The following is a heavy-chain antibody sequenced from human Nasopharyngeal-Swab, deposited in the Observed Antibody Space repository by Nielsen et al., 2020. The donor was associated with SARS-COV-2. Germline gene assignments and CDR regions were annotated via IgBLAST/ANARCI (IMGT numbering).Heavy chain of an antibody. CDR3: AKQRPHTTGDKKGFDF. Sequence: SETLSLTCIVSGDSITSSSYSWGWIRQPPGKGLEYIGSVINHGTPDYNPSLKSRVSMSVDTSKNQFSLNLNSMTAADAAVYFCAKQRPHTTGDKKGFDFWGQGTLVTFSS. V-gene: IGHV4-39*01. J-gene: IGHJ4*02. CDR1: GDSITSSSYS. CDR2: VINHGTP. D-gene: IGHD7-27*01.